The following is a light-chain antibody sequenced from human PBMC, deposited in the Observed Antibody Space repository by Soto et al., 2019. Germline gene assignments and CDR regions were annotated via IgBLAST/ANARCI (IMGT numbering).Light chain of an antibody. Sequence: DFQITRSPPTLSDSEGARVTSPSRPSKSISSWLAWYQQKPGKAPKLLIYKASSLESGVPSRFSGSGSGTEFTLTISSLQPDDFATYYCQQYRTFGQGTKVEIK. J-gene: IGKJ1*01. CDR1: KSISSW. V-gene: IGKV1-5*03. CDR3: QQYRT. CDR2: KAS.